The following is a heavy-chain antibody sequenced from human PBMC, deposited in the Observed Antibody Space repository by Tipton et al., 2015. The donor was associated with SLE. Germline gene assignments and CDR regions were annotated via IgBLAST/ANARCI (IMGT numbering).Heavy chain of an antibody. CDR3: AREQQLELDDAFDI. V-gene: IGHV3-30*04. J-gene: IGHJ3*02. CDR1: GFTFRSYA. CDR2: ISYDGSNE. D-gene: IGHD1-1*01. Sequence: SLRLSCAASGFTFRSYAMHWVRPAPGKGLEWVTVISYDGSNEYYADSVKGRFTISRDNSKNTLYLQMSGLRTEDTAVYYCAREQQLELDDAFDIWGQGTMVTVSS.